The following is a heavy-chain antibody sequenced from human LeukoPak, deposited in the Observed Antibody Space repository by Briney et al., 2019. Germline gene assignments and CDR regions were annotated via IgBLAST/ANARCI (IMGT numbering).Heavy chain of an antibody. V-gene: IGHV1-46*03. J-gene: IGHJ6*03. Sequence: ASVKVSCKASGYTFTSYYMHWVRQASGQGLEWMGIINPSGGSISYAQKFQGRVTMTRDTSTSTVYMELSSLRSEDTAVYYCAREVGATDSYYYYMDVWGKGTTVTVSS. CDR3: AREVGATDSYYYYMDV. CDR2: INPSGGSI. D-gene: IGHD1-26*01. CDR1: GYTFTSYY.